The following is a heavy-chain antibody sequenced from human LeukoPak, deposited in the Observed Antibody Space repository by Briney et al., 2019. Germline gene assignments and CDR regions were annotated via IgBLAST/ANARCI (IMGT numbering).Heavy chain of an antibody. J-gene: IGHJ4*02. V-gene: IGHV1-2*02. CDR2: INPNSGGT. D-gene: IGHD2-2*01. Sequence: ASVKVSCKASGYTFTGYYMHWVRQAPGQGLEWMGWINPNSGGTNYAQKFQGRVTMTRDTSISTAYMELSRLRSDDTAVYYCARDRRYCSSTSCYPPRFDYWGQGTLVTVSS. CDR3: ARDRRYCSSTSCYPPRFDY. CDR1: GYTFTGYY.